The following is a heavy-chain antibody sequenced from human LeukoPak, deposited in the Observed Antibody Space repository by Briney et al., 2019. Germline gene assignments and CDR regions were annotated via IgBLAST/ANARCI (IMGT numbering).Heavy chain of an antibody. V-gene: IGHV4-34*01. CDR3: ARTRRYCSSTSCYNSYYYYGMDV. CDR1: GGSFSGYY. CDR2: INHSGST. Sequence: PSETLSLTCAVYGGSFSGYYWSWIRQPPGKGLEWIGEINHSGSTNYNPSLKSRVTISVDTSKNQFSLKLSSVTAADTAVYYCARTRRYCSSTSCYNSYYYYGMDVWGQGTTVTVSS. J-gene: IGHJ6*02. D-gene: IGHD2-2*02.